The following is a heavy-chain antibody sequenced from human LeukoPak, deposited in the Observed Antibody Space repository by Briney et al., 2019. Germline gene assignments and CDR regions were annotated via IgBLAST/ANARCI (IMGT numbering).Heavy chain of an antibody. CDR1: GFTVSSSY. J-gene: IGHJ4*02. Sequence: GGSLRLSCAASGFTVSSSYMSWVRQAPGKGLGWVSVIYSGGSTYYADSVKGRFTISRDNSKNTLYLQMNSLRAEDTAVYYCARGPTVLDYDFWSGYYTSLDYWGQGTLVTVSS. V-gene: IGHV3-66*02. CDR2: IYSGGST. D-gene: IGHD3-3*01. CDR3: ARGPTVLDYDFWSGYYTSLDY.